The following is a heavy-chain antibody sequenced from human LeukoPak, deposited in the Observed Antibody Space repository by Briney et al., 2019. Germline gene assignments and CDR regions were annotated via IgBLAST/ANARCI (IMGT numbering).Heavy chain of an antibody. CDR3: ASYYCGGDCYTYDAFDI. CDR1: GFTVSSNY. V-gene: IGHV3-53*04. D-gene: IGHD2-21*02. CDR2: IYSGGST. Sequence: GGSLRLSCAASGFTVSSNYMSWVRQAPGKGLEWVSVIYSGGSTYYADSVKGRFTISRHNSKNTLYLQMNSLRAEDTAVYYCASYYCGGDCYTYDAFDIWGQGTMVTVSS. J-gene: IGHJ3*02.